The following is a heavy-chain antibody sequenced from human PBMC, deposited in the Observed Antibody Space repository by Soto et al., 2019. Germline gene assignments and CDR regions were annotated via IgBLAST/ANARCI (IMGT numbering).Heavy chain of an antibody. J-gene: IGHJ3*02. V-gene: IGHV3-23*01. CDR3: ANVRDIPLDYGSGRKTSDAFDI. CDR1: GFTFSSYA. D-gene: IGHD3-10*01. Sequence: EVPLLESGGGLVQPGGSMRLACAASGFTFSSYAMSWVRQAPVQGLEWVSAISGSGGSTYYADSVKGRFTISRDNSKNTLYLQMNSLRAEDTAVYYCANVRDIPLDYGSGRKTSDAFDIWGHGTLVTVSS. CDR2: ISGSGGST.